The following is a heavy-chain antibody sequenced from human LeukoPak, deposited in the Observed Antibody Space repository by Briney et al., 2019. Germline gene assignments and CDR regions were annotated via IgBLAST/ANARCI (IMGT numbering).Heavy chain of an antibody. Sequence: GGSLRLSCAASGFTFSSYGMHWVRQAPGKGLEWVAVLSYDGSNKYYADSVKGRFTISRDNSKNTLYLQMNSLRAGDTAVYYCAKDRESARYSGYDYGYWGQGTLVTVSS. CDR1: GFTFSSYG. D-gene: IGHD5-12*01. J-gene: IGHJ4*02. CDR2: LSYDGSNK. V-gene: IGHV3-30*18. CDR3: AKDRESARYSGYDYGY.